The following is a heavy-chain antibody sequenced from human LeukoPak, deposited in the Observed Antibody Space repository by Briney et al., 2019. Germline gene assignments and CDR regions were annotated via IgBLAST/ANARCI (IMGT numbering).Heavy chain of an antibody. CDR1: GFTFSSYA. V-gene: IGHV3-23*01. D-gene: IGHD6-6*01. J-gene: IGHJ4*02. CDR2: ISGSGGNT. CDR3: AKDRGYSSSSQGFDY. Sequence: GGSLRLSCAASGFTFSSYAMSWVRQAPGKGLEWVSAISGSGGNTYYADSVKGRSTISRDNSKNTLYLQMNSLRAEDTAVYYCAKDRGYSSSSQGFDYWGQGTLVTVSS.